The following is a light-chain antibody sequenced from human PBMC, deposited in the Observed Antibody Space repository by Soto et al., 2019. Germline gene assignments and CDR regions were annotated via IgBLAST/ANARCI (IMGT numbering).Light chain of an antibody. CDR3: LSYAGSNNPYV. CDR2: EVS. Sequence: QSALTQPPSASGSPGQSVTISCTGTSSDVGGYNYVSWYQQHPGKAPKLMIYEVSKRPSGVPDRFSGSKSGNTASLTVSGLQAEDEADYYCLSYAGSNNPYVFGTGTKLTVL. V-gene: IGLV2-8*01. J-gene: IGLJ1*01. CDR1: SSDVGGYNY.